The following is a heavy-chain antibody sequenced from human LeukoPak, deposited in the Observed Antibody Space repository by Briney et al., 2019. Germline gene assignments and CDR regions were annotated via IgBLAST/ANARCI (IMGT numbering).Heavy chain of an antibody. CDR1: GYTFTSYY. Sequence: ASVKVSCKASGYTFTSYYMHWVRQAPGQGLEWMGIINPSGGSTSYAQKFQGRVTMPRDTSTSTVYMELSSLRSEDTAVYYCARRSYDILTGYFLDYWGQGTLVTVSS. D-gene: IGHD3-9*01. J-gene: IGHJ4*02. CDR2: INPSGGST. CDR3: ARRSYDILTGYFLDY. V-gene: IGHV1-46*03.